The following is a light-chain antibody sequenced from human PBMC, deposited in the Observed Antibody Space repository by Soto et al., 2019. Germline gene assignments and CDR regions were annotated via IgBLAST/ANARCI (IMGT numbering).Light chain of an antibody. Sequence: DIQMTQSPSSLSASVGDRVTITCRASQSISSYLNWYQQIPGKAPKLLIYAASSLQSGVPSRFSGSGSGTDFTLTISSLQPEDFATYYCQQSYSTSLYTFGQGTKLEIK. V-gene: IGKV1-39*01. CDR1: QSISSY. CDR2: AAS. J-gene: IGKJ2*01. CDR3: QQSYSTSLYT.